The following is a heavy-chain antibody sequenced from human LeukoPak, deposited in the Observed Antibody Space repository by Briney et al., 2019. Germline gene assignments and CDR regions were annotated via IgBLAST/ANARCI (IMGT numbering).Heavy chain of an antibody. D-gene: IGHD2-2*01. CDR2: IRYDGSNK. CDR1: GFTFSSYG. V-gene: IGHV3-30*02. Sequence: GGSLRLSCAASGFTFSSYGMHWVRQAPGKGLEWVAFIRYDGSNKYYADSVKGRITISRDNSKNTLYLQMNSLRAEDTAVYYCAKFGRLVPAATQAVDYWGQGTLVTVSS. CDR3: AKFGRLVPAATQAVDY. J-gene: IGHJ4*02.